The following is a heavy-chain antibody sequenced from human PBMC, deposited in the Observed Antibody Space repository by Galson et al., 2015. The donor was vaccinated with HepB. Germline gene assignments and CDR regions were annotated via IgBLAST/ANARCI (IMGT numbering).Heavy chain of an antibody. CDR3: AKDVIDFWSGWGDYYHYGMDV. CDR1: GFTFSNYG. V-gene: IGHV3-30*18. J-gene: IGHJ6*02. CDR2: ISYDGSHQ. Sequence: SLRLSCAASGFTFSNYGMYWVRRAPGKGLEWVAFISYDGSHQYYADSVKGRFTISRDNSKSTLHVQMNSLRAEDTAVYYCAKDVIDFWSGWGDYYHYGMDVWGQGTTVTVSS. D-gene: IGHD3-3*01.